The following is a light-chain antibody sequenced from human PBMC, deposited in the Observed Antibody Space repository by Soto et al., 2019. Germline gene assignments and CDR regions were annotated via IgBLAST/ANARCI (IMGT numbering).Light chain of an antibody. J-gene: IGKJ1*01. Sequence: DIQMTQSPSTLSASIGDRVTITCRASQNINVWLAWYQQKPGKAPKFLIYQASTLQSGVPSRFSGSGSGTEFTLTSSGLQPDDFATYYCQQHEAYPRTFGQGTKVEIK. CDR1: QNINVW. V-gene: IGKV1-5*03. CDR2: QAS. CDR3: QQHEAYPRT.